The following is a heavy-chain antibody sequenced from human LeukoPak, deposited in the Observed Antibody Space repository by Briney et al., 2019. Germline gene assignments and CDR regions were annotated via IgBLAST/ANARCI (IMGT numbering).Heavy chain of an antibody. CDR2: MNPNSGIT. J-gene: IGHJ6*03. V-gene: IGHV1-8*01. Sequence: ASGKVSCKASGYTFTRYDINWVRQATGQGLEWMGWMNPNSGITGYAQKFQGRVTMTRNTSVSTAYMELSSLRSEDTAVYYCARPGYYYYYMDVWGKGTTVTVSS. CDR1: GYTFTRYD. CDR3: ARPGYYYYYMDV.